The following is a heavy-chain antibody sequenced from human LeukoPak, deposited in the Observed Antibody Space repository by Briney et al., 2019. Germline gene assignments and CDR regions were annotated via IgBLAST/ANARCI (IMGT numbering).Heavy chain of an antibody. CDR3: ARDASGYYIRNAPY. Sequence: ASVKVSCKASGYTFTGYYMHWVRQAPGQGLEWMGWINPNSGGTNYAQKFQGRVTMTRDTSISTAYMELSRLRSDDTAVYYCARDASGYYIRNAPYWGQGTLVTVSS. CDR2: INPNSGGT. CDR1: GYTFTGYY. D-gene: IGHD3-3*01. J-gene: IGHJ4*02. V-gene: IGHV1-2*02.